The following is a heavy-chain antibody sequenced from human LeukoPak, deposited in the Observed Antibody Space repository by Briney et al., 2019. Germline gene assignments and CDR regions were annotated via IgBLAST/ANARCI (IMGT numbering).Heavy chain of an antibody. CDR2: IYYSGSVST. V-gene: IGHV4-39*01. J-gene: IGHJ4*02. Sequence: SETLSLTCTVSGGSISSNNYYWGWIRQPPGKGLEWVGSIYYSGSVSTYYDPSLKSRVTISVDTSKNQVSLKLNSVTAADTAVYYCARAGSGGTQLDYWGQGTLVTVSS. CDR1: GGSISSNNYY. CDR3: ARAGSGGTQLDY. D-gene: IGHD2-15*01.